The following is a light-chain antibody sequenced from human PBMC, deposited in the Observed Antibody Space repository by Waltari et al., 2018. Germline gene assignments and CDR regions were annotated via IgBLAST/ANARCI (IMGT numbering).Light chain of an antibody. Sequence: DIQMTQSPSSLSASVGDRVTITCRASQNINTYLNWYQQKPGKAPQLLIYAASSLQSGVPSRFTGSGSGTDFTLTVSSLQPADFATYYCQQSYRTPWTFGQGTKVEIK. CDR1: QNINTY. CDR3: QQSYRTPWT. CDR2: AAS. V-gene: IGKV1-39*01. J-gene: IGKJ1*01.